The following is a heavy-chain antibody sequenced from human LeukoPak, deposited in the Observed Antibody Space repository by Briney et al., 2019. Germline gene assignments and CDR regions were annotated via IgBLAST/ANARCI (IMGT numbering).Heavy chain of an antibody. Sequence: GASVKVSCKASGYTFTSYGISWVRQAPGQGLEWMGWISAYNSNTNYAQKLQGRVTMTTDASTSTAYMELRSLRSDDTAVYYCASAAYYYDSSGYSWGQGTLVTVSS. CDR3: ASAAYYYDSSGYS. CDR1: GYTFTSYG. D-gene: IGHD3-22*01. V-gene: IGHV1-18*01. J-gene: IGHJ5*02. CDR2: ISAYNSNT.